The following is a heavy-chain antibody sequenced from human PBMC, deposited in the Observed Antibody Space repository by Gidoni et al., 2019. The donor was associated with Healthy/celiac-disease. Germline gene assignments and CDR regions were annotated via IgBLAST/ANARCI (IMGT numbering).Heavy chain of an antibody. J-gene: IGHJ6*02. CDR1: GFTFSSYW. V-gene: IGHV3-7*01. Sequence: EVQLVESGGGLVQPGGSLRLSCAASGFTFSSYWMSWVRQAPGKGLGWVANIKQDGSEKYYVDSVKGRFTISRDNAKNSLYLQMNSLRAEDTAVYYCARGPWGSSWYDGYYYYGMDVWGQGTTVTVSS. CDR2: IKQDGSEK. CDR3: ARGPWGSSWYDGYYYYGMDV. D-gene: IGHD6-13*01.